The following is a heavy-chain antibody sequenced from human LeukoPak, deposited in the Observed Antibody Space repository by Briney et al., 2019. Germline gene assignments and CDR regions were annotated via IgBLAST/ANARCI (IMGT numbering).Heavy chain of an antibody. CDR3: LAVAGIKSYFDH. D-gene: IGHD6-19*01. CDR2: IWYDGSNK. V-gene: IGHV3-33*01. Sequence: GGSLRLSCAASGFTFSSYGMHWVRQAPGKGLEWVAVIWYDGSNKNYADSVWGRFTISRDNSKNTLFLQMDSLRAEDTAVYYCLAVAGIKSYFDHWGQGTLVTVSS. J-gene: IGHJ4*02. CDR1: GFTFSSYG.